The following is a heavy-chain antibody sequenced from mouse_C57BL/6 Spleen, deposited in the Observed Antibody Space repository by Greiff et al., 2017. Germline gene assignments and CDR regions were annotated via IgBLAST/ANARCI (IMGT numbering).Heavy chain of an antibody. J-gene: IGHJ4*01. D-gene: IGHD2-5*01. Sequence: QVQLKQSGAELVKPGASVKISCKASGYTFTDYYINWVKQRPGQGLEWIGKIGPGSGSTYYNEKFKGKATLTADKSSSTAYMQLSSLTSEDSAGYFCARKGPYYSNSYYAMDYWGQGTSVTVSS. CDR3: ARKGPYYSNSYYAMDY. CDR1: GYTFTDYY. CDR2: IGPGSGST. V-gene: IGHV1-77*01.